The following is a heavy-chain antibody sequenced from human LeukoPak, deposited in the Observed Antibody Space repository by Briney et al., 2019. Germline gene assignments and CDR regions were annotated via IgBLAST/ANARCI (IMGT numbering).Heavy chain of an antibody. V-gene: IGHV3-53*01. CDR1: GFTVSSSY. CDR2: TYADGYT. Sequence: GGSLRLSCAASGFTVSSSYMTWVRQAPGKGLEWVSITYADGYTFYADSVKGRFTISRDNSKNTLYLQVNSLRAEDTAVYYCAKGGKWDVTPFDYWGQGTLVTVSS. D-gene: IGHD1-26*01. CDR3: AKGGKWDVTPFDY. J-gene: IGHJ4*02.